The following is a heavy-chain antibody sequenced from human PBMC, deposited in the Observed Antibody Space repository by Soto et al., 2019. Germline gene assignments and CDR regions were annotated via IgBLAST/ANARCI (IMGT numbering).Heavy chain of an antibody. J-gene: IGHJ4*02. CDR2: INAGNGNT. D-gene: IGHD3-22*01. V-gene: IGHV1-3*01. CDR1: GYTFTSYA. CDR3: ASHYYDSSGYYQTFDY. Sequence: GASVKVSCKASGYTFTSYAMHWVRQAPGQRLEWMGWINAGNGNTKYSQKFQGRVTITRDTSASTAYMELSSLRSEDTAVYYCASHYYDSSGYYQTFDYWGQGTLVTVSS.